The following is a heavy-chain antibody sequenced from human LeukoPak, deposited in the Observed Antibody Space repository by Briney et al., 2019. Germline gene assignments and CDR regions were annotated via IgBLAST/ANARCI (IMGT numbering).Heavy chain of an antibody. V-gene: IGHV3-53*01. CDR3: ARDCSSTSCYGKDAFDI. D-gene: IGHD2-2*01. CDR1: GFTVSSNY. J-gene: IGHJ3*02. Sequence: PGGSLRLSCAASGFTVSSNYMSWVRQAPGKGLEWVSVIYSGGSTYYADSVKGRFTISRDNSKNTLYLQMNSLRAEDTAVYYCARDCSSTSCYGKDAFDIWGQGTMVTVSS. CDR2: IYSGGST.